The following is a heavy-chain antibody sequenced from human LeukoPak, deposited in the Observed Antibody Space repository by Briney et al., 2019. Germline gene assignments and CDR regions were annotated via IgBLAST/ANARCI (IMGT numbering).Heavy chain of an antibody. D-gene: IGHD3-22*01. CDR3: ASDYYYDSSAFDP. V-gene: IGHV4-34*01. CDR1: GGSFSGYY. Sequence: SETLSLTCAVYGGSFSGYYWSWIRQPPGKGLEWIGEINHSGSTNYNPSLKSRVTISVDTSKNQFSLKLSSVTAADTAVYYCASDYYYDSSAFDPWGQGTLVTVSS. J-gene: IGHJ5*02. CDR2: INHSGST.